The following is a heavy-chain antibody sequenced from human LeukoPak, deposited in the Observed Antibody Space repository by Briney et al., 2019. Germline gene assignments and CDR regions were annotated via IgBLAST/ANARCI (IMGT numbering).Heavy chain of an antibody. CDR1: GGSISSSSYY. CDR3: ARHIYSSSWFDY. J-gene: IGHJ4*02. Sequence: SETLSLTCTVPGGSISSSSYYWGWIRQPPGKGLEWIGSIYYSGSTYYNPSLKSRVTISVDTSKNQFSLKLSSVTAADTAVYYCARHIYSSSWFDYWGQGTLVTVSS. V-gene: IGHV4-39*01. CDR2: IYYSGST. D-gene: IGHD6-13*01.